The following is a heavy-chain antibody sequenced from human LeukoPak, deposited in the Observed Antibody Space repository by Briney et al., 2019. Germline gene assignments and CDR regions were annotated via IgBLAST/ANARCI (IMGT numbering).Heavy chain of an antibody. CDR1: GFTFGDYA. Sequence: GGSLRLSCRASGFTFGDYAMSWVRQAPGKGLEWVSYISSSSSTIYYADSVKGRFTISRDNAKNSLYLQMNSLRAGDTAVYYCARVEDFDYWGQGTLVTVSS. V-gene: IGHV3-48*03. CDR3: ARVEDFDY. CDR2: ISSSSSTI. J-gene: IGHJ4*02.